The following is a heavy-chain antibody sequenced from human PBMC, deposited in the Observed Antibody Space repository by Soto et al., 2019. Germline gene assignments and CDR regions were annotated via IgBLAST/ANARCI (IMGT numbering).Heavy chain of an antibody. J-gene: IGHJ4*02. Sequence: QVQLHQSGPGLVKPSQTLSLTCAISGDSVSRTSVAWNWIRQSPSRGLEWLGRTYYRSKWNSDYAVSVRGRITINPDTSKSQFSLQLNSVTPEDTADYYCVRGQFSAFDCWGQGTLVTVSS. CDR3: VRGQFSAFDC. V-gene: IGHV6-1*01. CDR2: TYYRSKWNS. CDR1: GDSVSRTSVA.